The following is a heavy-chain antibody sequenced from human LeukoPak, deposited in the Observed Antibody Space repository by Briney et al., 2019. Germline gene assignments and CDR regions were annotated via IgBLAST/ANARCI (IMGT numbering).Heavy chain of an antibody. D-gene: IGHD6-19*01. Sequence: GGSLRLSCAASGFTFSNYYMTWIRQAPGKGLEWISYISGDSTFTNYADSVKGRFTISRDNAKNSLYLQMNSLRAEDTAVYYCAKSGHNSAWYENYWGQGALVTVSS. CDR1: GFTFSNYY. V-gene: IGHV3-11*03. CDR2: ISGDSTFT. CDR3: AKSGHNSAWYENY. J-gene: IGHJ4*02.